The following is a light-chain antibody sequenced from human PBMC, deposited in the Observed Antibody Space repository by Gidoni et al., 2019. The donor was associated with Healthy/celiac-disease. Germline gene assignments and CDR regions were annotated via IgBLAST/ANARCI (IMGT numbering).Light chain of an antibody. CDR1: SLSSYY. J-gene: IGLJ2*01. CDR3: NSRDSSGNHVV. Sequence: SSELTQDPAVSVALGQTVRITCLGDSLSSYYASWYQQKPGQAPVLVIYGKNNRPSGIPDRFSGSSSGNTASVTITGAQAEDEADYCCNSRDSSGNHVVFGGGTKLTVL. CDR2: GKN. V-gene: IGLV3-19*01.